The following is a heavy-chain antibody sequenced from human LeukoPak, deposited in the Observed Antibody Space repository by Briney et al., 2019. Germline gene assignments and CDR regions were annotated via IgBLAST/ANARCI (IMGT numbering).Heavy chain of an antibody. Sequence: SVKVSCKASGGTFSSYAISWVRQAPGQGLEWMVGIIPIFGTANYAQKFQGRVTITADESTSTAYMELSSLRSEDTAVYYCARVPLGSQIDSSGYYSPDYWGQGTLVTVSS. CDR2: IIPIFGTA. CDR1: GGTFSSYA. CDR3: ARVPLGSQIDSSGYYSPDY. V-gene: IGHV1-69*13. J-gene: IGHJ4*02. D-gene: IGHD3-22*01.